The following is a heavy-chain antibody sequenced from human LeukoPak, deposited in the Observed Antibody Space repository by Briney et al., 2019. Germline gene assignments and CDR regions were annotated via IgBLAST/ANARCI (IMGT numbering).Heavy chain of an antibody. CDR1: GGSISTYY. D-gene: IGHD5-18*01. J-gene: IGHJ5*02. CDR3: AKGYNYAYGWFDP. V-gene: IGHV4-59*01. CDR2: INYSGST. Sequence: SETLSLTCTVCGGSISTYYWSLIRQSPGKGLEWIGYINYSGSTNYNPSLKGRVTMSVDTSKNQVSLKLSSVTAADTAVYYCAKGYNYAYGWFDPWGQGTLVTVSS.